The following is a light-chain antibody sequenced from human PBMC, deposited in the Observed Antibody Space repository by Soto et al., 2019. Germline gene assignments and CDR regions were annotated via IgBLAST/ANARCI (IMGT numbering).Light chain of an antibody. CDR3: QQYGSSLVT. Sequence: IVLTQSPGTLSLSPGERATLSCRASQSVSSSYLAWYQQKPGQAPRLLIYGASSRATGIPDRFSGSGSGTDFTLTISRLEPEDFAVYYCQQYGSSLVTFGQGTRWIS. V-gene: IGKV3-20*01. CDR1: QSVSSSY. CDR2: GAS. J-gene: IGKJ1*01.